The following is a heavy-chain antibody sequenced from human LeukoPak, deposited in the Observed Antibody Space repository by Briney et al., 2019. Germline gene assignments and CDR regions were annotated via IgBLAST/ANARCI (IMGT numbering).Heavy chain of an antibody. J-gene: IGHJ6*03. Sequence: SETLSLTCTVSGGSISSYYWSWIRQPPGKGLEWIGYIYYSGSTNYNPSLKSRVTISVDTSKNQFSLKLSSVTAADTAVYYCARSYYDFWSGYYMDGGYYYHYMDVWGKGTTVTASS. CDR3: ARSYYDFWSGYYMDGGYYYHYMDV. V-gene: IGHV4-59*01. D-gene: IGHD3-3*01. CDR1: GGSISSYY. CDR2: IYYSGST.